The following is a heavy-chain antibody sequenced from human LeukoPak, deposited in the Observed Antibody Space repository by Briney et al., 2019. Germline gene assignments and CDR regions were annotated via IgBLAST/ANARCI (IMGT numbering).Heavy chain of an antibody. D-gene: IGHD4-11*01. J-gene: IGHJ4*02. CDR1: GGSFSGYY. V-gene: IGHV4-34*01. Sequence: SETLSLTCAVYGGSFSGYYWSWIRQPPGKGLEWIGEINHSGSTNYNPSLKSRVTISVDTSKNQFSLKLSSVTAADTAVYYCARGRSYSNYIDYWGQGTLVTVSS. CDR3: ARGRSYSNYIDY. CDR2: INHSGST.